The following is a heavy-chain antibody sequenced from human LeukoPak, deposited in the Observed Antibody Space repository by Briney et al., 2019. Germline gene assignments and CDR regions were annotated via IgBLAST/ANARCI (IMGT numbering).Heavy chain of an antibody. Sequence: GGSLRLSCAASGFTFSSYWMSWVRQAPGKGLEWVANIKQDGSEKYYVDSVKGRFTISRDNSKNTLYLQMNSLRAEDTAVYYCARESVAAAGNWFDPWGQGTLVTVSS. V-gene: IGHV3-7*01. CDR3: ARESVAAAGNWFDP. J-gene: IGHJ5*02. CDR2: IKQDGSEK. CDR1: GFTFSSYW. D-gene: IGHD6-13*01.